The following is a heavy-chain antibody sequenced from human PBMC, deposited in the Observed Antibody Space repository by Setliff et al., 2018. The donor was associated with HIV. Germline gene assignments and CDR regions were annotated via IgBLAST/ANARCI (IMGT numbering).Heavy chain of an antibody. V-gene: IGHV4-39*07. CDR3: AKRASYSFQI. J-gene: IGHJ3*02. CDR1: GGSISSSSYY. CDR2: IYYSGST. D-gene: IGHD2-21*01. Sequence: SETLSLTCTVSGGSISSSSYYWGWIRQPPGKGLEWIGSIYYSGSTYYNPSLKSRVTISEDTSKNQLSLTLAPVTAADTAIYYCAKRASYSFQIWGRGTMVTV.